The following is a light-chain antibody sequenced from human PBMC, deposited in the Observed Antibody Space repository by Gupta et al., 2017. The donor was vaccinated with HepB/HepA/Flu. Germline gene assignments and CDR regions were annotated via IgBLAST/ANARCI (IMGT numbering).Light chain of an antibody. J-gene: IGLJ2*01. Sequence: QSMLTQPPSASGRPGQSVTIHCSGGSSNIGDNHVYWYQQFPGTTPKLLIYRHNQRTSGVPDRFSAFKSGTSASLAISGLQAEDEADYYCAVWDDSLRGMLFGGGTKLTVL. CDR3: AVWDDSLRGML. V-gene: IGLV1-47*01. CDR1: SSNIGDNH. CDR2: RHN.